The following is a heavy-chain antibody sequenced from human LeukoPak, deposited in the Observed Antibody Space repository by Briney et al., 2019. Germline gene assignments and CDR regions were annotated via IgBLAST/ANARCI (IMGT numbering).Heavy chain of an antibody. D-gene: IGHD3-10*01. J-gene: IGHJ4*02. Sequence: ASVTVSCKASGYTFTSYDINWVRQATGQGLEWMGWMNPNSGNTGYAQKFQGRVTMTRNTSISTAYMELSSLRSEDTAVYYCARGITMVRGVHGYWGQGTLVTVSS. CDR3: ARGITMVRGVHGY. V-gene: IGHV1-8*01. CDR1: GYTFTSYD. CDR2: MNPNSGNT.